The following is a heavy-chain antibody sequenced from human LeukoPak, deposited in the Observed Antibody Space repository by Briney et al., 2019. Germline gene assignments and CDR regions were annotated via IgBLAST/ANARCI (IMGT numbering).Heavy chain of an antibody. D-gene: IGHD2-15*01. CDR3: ARHGALWTGGSCTRFDP. CDR1: GGSISSSNYY. Sequence: SETLSLTCTVSGGSISSSNYYWGWIRQPPGKGLEWIGTIYYSGSTYYNPSLKSRVTISVDTSKNHFSLKVRSVTATDTAMYYCARHGALWTGGSCTRFDPWGQGTLVTVSS. V-gene: IGHV4-39*01. J-gene: IGHJ5*02. CDR2: IYYSGST.